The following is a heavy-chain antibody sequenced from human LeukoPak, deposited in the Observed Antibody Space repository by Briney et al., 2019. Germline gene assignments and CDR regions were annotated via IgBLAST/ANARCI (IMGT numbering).Heavy chain of an antibody. CDR3: ARDPWVATILESRYGMDV. J-gene: IGHJ6*02. CDR2: IYTSGST. Sequence: SETLSLTCTVSGGSISSYYWSWIRQPAAKGLEWIGRIYTSGSTNYNPSLKSRVTMSVDTSKNQFSLKLSSVTAADTAVYYCARDPWVATILESRYGMDVWGQGTTVTVSS. D-gene: IGHD5-24*01. CDR1: GGSISSYY. V-gene: IGHV4-4*07.